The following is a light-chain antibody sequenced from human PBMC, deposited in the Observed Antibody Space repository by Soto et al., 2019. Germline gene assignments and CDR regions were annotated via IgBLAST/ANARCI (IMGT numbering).Light chain of an antibody. J-gene: IGLJ3*02. CDR3: CSYAGSNTLV. Sequence: QSALTQPASVSGSPGQSITISCTGTSSDVGNYNLVSWYQQYPGKAPKLMIYEGSKRPSGVSHRFSGSKSGNTASLTISGLQAEDEADYYCCSYAGSNTLVFGGGTKLTVL. CDR1: SSDVGNYNL. V-gene: IGLV2-23*01. CDR2: EGS.